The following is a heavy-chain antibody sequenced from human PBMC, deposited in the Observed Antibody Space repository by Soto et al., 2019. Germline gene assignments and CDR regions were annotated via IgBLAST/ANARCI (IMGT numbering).Heavy chain of an antibody. CDR2: IVVGSGNT. Sequence: QIQLVQSGPEVKKPGTSVKVSCKASGFTFTSSAVQWVRQARGQRLEWIGWIVVGSGNTNYAQKFQERGTITRDMSTSTAYMELSSLRSEDTAVYYCAADQGYCSGGSCYSGFDYWGQGTLVTVSS. J-gene: IGHJ4*02. D-gene: IGHD2-15*01. CDR3: AADQGYCSGGSCYSGFDY. CDR1: GFTFTSSA. V-gene: IGHV1-58*01.